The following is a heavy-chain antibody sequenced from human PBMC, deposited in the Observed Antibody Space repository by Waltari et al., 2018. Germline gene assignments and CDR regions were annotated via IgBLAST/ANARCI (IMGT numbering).Heavy chain of an antibody. J-gene: IGHJ6*02. CDR2: IKSKTDGGTT. D-gene: IGHD2-2*02. CDR3: TTDNTPIPYYYYGMDV. Sequence: VQLVESGGGVVQPGRSLRLSCAASGFTFSNAWMRWVRQAPGKGLEWVGRIKSKTDGGTTDYAAPVKGRFTISRDDSKNTLYLQMNSLKTEDTAVYYCTTDNTPIPYYYYGMDVWGQGTTVTVSS. V-gene: IGHV3-15*01. CDR1: GFTFSNAW.